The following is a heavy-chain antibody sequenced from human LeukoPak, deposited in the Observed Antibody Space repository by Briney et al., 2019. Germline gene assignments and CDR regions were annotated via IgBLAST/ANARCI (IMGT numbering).Heavy chain of an antibody. CDR3: VVRGVVKPY. D-gene: IGHD3-10*01. J-gene: IGHJ4*02. CDR2: IKQDGSEK. Sequence: GGSLRLSCAASGFTFSTYWMSWVRQSPGKGLEWVANIKQDGSEKYYVDSVKGRFTISRDNAKDSLYLQMNSLRAEDTAVYYCVVRGVVKPYWGQGTLVTVSS. CDR1: GFTFSTYW. V-gene: IGHV3-7*01.